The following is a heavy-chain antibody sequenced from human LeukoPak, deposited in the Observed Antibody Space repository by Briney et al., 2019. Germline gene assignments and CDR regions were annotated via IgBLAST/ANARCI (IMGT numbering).Heavy chain of an antibody. Sequence: GESLKISCKASGYNCTNYWIGWVRQIPGKGLEWSGIISPGDSDTRYSPSFQGQVTISADKSIRTAYLQWSSLKASDTAMHYCARRGDGYGRFDYWGQGILVTVSS. CDR3: ARRGDGYGRFDY. V-gene: IGHV5-51*01. J-gene: IGHJ4*02. CDR1: GYNCTNYW. D-gene: IGHD3-10*01. CDR2: ISPGDSDT.